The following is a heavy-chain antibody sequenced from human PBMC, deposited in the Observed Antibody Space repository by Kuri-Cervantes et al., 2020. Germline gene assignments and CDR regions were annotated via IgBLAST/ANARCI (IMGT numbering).Heavy chain of an antibody. Sequence: GGSLRPSWAASGFTFSSYSMNWVRQAPGKGLEWVSSISSSSLYIYYAGSVKGRFTISSDNAKNSLSLQMNSLIAEDTAVYYCAGSGYDYICGSYRPVHSWFDPWGQGTLVTVSS. CDR2: ISSSSLYI. V-gene: IGHV3-21*01. CDR1: GFTFSSYS. J-gene: IGHJ5*02. CDR3: AGSGYDYICGSYRPVHSWFDP. D-gene: IGHD3-16*02.